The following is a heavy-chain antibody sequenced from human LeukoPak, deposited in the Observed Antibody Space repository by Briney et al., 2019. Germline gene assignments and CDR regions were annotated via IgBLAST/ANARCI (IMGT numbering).Heavy chain of an antibody. CDR3: AKDLRIMITFGGVSDY. D-gene: IGHD3-16*01. Sequence: GGSLRLSCAASGFTFSSYAMSWVRQAPGKGLEWVSAISEGGSSTQYADSVKGRFTISRDNSKNTLYLQMNSLRAEDTAVYYCAKDLRIMITFGGVSDYWGQGTLVTVSS. J-gene: IGHJ4*02. CDR2: ISEGGSST. V-gene: IGHV3-23*01. CDR1: GFTFSSYA.